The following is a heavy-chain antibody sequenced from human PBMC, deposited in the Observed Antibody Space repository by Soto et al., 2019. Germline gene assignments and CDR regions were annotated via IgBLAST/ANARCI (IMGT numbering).Heavy chain of an antibody. D-gene: IGHD5-12*01. V-gene: IGHV3-11*05. Sequence: PGGSLRLCCAASGFTSNDYYMSWIRQAPGKGLEWISYISSSGSYTRYADSVKGRFTISRDKAKNSVDLHINSLRAEDTAVYYCAREIRDGYKFYFDFWGRGTLVTVSS. CDR2: ISSSGSYT. CDR1: GFTSNDYY. J-gene: IGHJ4*02. CDR3: AREIRDGYKFYFDF.